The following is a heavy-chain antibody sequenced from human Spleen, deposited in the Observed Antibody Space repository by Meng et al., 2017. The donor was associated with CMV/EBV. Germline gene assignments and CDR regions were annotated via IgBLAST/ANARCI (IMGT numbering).Heavy chain of an antibody. CDR2: SNHSGST. J-gene: IGHJ4*02. Sequence: QVPLQQWGAGLLKPSDTLSLTCAVSGGSFSVDYWSWIRQPPGKGLEWIGESNHSGSTNYNPSLKSRVTISVDTSKNQFSLKLSSVTAADTAVYYCARVVEMATPYFDYWGQGTLVTVSS. V-gene: IGHV4-34*01. D-gene: IGHD5-24*01. CDR1: GGSFSVDY. CDR3: ARVVEMATPYFDY.